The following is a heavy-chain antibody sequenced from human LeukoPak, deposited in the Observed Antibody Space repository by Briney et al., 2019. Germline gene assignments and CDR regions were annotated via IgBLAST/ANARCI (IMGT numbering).Heavy chain of an antibody. CDR3: ARSAGYCSSASCYYYDY. V-gene: IGHV3-30*04. CDR1: GFTFSSYA. Sequence: PGRSLRLSCAASGFTFSSYAMHWVRQAPGKGLEWVAVISYDGSNKYYTDSVKGRFTISRDNSKNTLYLQMNSPRAEDTAVYYCARSAGYCSSASCYYYDYWGQGTLVTVSS. CDR2: ISYDGSNK. J-gene: IGHJ4*02. D-gene: IGHD2-2*01.